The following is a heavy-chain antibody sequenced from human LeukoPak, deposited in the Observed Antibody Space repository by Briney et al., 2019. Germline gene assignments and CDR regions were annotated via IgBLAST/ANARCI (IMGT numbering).Heavy chain of an antibody. CDR2: INPNSGRT. CDR3: ARDRPRGSNYIHYMDV. V-gene: IGHV1-2*02. CDR1: GYTFTGYY. J-gene: IGHJ6*03. Sequence: ASVKVSCKASGYTFTGYYMHWVRQAPGQGLEWMGWINPNSGRTNYAQKFQGRVTMTRDTSISTAYMELSRLRSDDTAVYYCARDRPRGSNYIHYMDVWGKGTTVTVSS. D-gene: IGHD4-11*01.